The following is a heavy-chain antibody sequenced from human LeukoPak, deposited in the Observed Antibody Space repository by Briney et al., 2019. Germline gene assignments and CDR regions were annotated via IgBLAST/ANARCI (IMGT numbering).Heavy chain of an antibody. CDR1: GFTFSSYA. J-gene: IGHJ4*02. Sequence: PGGSLRLSCAASGFTFSSYAMSWVRQAPGKGLEWVSAISGSGTGTYYADSVKGRFTISRDNSKNTLYLQMNSLRAEDTAVYYCAKSNPGSSWGSIDYWGQGTLVTVSS. CDR2: ISGSGTGT. D-gene: IGHD6-13*01. CDR3: AKSNPGSSWGSIDY. V-gene: IGHV3-23*01.